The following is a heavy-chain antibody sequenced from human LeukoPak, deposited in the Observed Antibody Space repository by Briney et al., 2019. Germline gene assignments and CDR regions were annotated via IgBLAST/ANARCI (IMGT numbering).Heavy chain of an antibody. D-gene: IGHD6-6*01. CDR1: GFTFSSYW. V-gene: IGHV3-74*01. CDR3: ARTGIAARPTVWFDP. Sequence: GGSLRLSCAASGFTFSSYWKHWVRQAPGKGLVWVSHINSDGSSTNYADSVKGRFTISRDNAKNTLYLQMNSLRAEDTAVYYCARTGIAARPTVWFDPWGQGTLVTVSS. J-gene: IGHJ5*02. CDR2: INSDGSST.